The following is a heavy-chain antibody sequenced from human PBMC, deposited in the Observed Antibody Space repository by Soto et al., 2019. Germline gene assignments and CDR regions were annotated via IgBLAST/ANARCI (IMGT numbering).Heavy chain of an antibody. V-gene: IGHV4-31*03. D-gene: IGHD3-22*01. CDR3: ARTSYDSSGTAADP. Sequence: QVQLQESGPGLVKPSQTLSLTCTVSGGSISSGGSYWSWIRQHPGKGLEWIGYIYYSGSTYYNPSLKSRVTISIDTSKNQFSLELSSVTAADTAVYYCARTSYDSSGTAADPWGQGTLVTVSS. CDR2: IYYSGST. J-gene: IGHJ5*02. CDR1: GGSISSGGSY.